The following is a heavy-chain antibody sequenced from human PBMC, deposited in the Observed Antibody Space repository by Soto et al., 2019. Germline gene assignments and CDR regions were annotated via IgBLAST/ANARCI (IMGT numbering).Heavy chain of an antibody. Sequence: GGSLRLSCAASGFTFDDYAMHWVRQAPGKGLEWVSGISWNSGSIGYADSVKGRFTISRDNAKNSLYLQMNSLRAEDTALYYCAKVSLPRAAAANFDYWGQGTLVTVSS. V-gene: IGHV3-9*01. J-gene: IGHJ4*02. CDR1: GFTFDDYA. CDR3: AKVSLPRAAAANFDY. D-gene: IGHD6-13*01. CDR2: ISWNSGSI.